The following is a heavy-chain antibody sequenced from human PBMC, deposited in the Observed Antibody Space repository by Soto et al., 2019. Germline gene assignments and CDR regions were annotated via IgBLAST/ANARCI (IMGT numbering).Heavy chain of an antibody. Sequence: PSETLSLTCAVSGGSISSGGYSWSWIRQPPGKGLEWIGYMYHSGSTYYNLSLKSRVTISIDRSKNQFSLKLSSVTAADTAVYYCAFNSGSGSYYFDYWGQGTLVTVSS. J-gene: IGHJ4*02. CDR2: MYHSGST. D-gene: IGHD3-10*01. V-gene: IGHV4-30-2*01. CDR3: AFNSGSGSYYFDY. CDR1: GGSISSGGYS.